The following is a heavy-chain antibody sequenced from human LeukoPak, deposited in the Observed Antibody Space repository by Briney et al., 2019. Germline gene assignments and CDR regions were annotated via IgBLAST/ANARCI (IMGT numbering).Heavy chain of an antibody. V-gene: IGHV3-23*01. J-gene: IGHJ4*02. Sequence: GGSLRLSCAASGFTFSSYAMSWVRQAPAKGLEWVASLSGSGGSTYYADSVKGRFTISRDNSKNTMYLQMNSLRAEDTAVYYCAKDEYSSSWYNFGYGGQGSLVTVS. CDR2: LSGSGGST. D-gene: IGHD6-13*01. CDR1: GFTFSSYA. CDR3: AKDEYSSSWYNFGY.